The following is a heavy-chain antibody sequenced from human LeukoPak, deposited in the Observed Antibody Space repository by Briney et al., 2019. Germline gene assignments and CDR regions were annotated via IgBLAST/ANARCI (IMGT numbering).Heavy chain of an antibody. CDR3: ARDLFGGWTTFDY. CDR2: INSNSGGT. D-gene: IGHD6-19*01. CDR1: GYNFIDYY. V-gene: IGHV1-2*02. Sequence: ASVKVSCKASGYNFIDYYIHWVRQAPGQGLEWMGCINSNSGGTNYAQKFQGRVTMTRDTSISTAYMELSRLRSDDTAVYYCARDLFGGWTTFDYWGQGTLVTVSS. J-gene: IGHJ4*02.